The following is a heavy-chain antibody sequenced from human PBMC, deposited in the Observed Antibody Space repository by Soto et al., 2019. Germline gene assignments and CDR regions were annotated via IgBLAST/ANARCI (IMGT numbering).Heavy chain of an antibody. CDR1: GYTFTSYD. J-gene: IGHJ5*02. Sequence: QVQLVQSGAEVKKPGASVKVSCKASGYTFTSYDINWVRQATGQGLEWMGWMNPNSGNTAYAQKFLGRETMTRKTSLSTAYMELSSLRSEDTGVYYCARERTRGFDPWGQGTLVTVSS. V-gene: IGHV1-8*01. CDR3: ARERTRGFDP. CDR2: MNPNSGNT.